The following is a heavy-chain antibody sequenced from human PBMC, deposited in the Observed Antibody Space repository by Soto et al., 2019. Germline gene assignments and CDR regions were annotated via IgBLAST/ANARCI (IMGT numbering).Heavy chain of an antibody. CDR2: IYYSGST. CDR1: GGSISSYY. CDR3: ATMGPFYGSGSYYNFPFGY. Sequence: QVQLQESGPGLVKPSETLSLTCTVSGGSISSYYWSWIRQPPGKGLEWIGSIYYSGSTYYNPSLKSRVTISVDTSKNQFSLKLSSVTAADTAVYYCATMGPFYGSGSYYNFPFGYWGQGTLVTVSS. D-gene: IGHD3-10*01. J-gene: IGHJ4*02. V-gene: IGHV4-59*05.